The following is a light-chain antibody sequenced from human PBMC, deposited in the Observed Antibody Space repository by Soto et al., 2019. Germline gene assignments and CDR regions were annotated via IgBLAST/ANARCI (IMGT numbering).Light chain of an antibody. CDR2: ELS. V-gene: IGLV2-8*01. J-gene: IGLJ2*01. Sequence: QSALTQPPSASGSPGQSVTISCTGTSSDIGGYNYVSWYQQHPGKAPKLMIYELSKRPSGVPDRFSGSKSGNTASLTVSVLQAEDEADYYCSSHAGSNSFVVFGGGTKLTDL. CDR3: SSHAGSNSFVV. CDR1: SSDIGGYNY.